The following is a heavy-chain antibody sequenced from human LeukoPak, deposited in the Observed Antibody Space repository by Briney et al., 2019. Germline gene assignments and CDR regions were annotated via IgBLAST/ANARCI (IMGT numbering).Heavy chain of an antibody. J-gene: IGHJ4*02. Sequence: PSETLSLTCTVSGGFITSYYWSWIRQPPGKGLEWIGYIYFSGSTNYNPSLKSRVTISVDTSKNQFSLKVSSVTAADTAVYYCARSSGYISYWGQGTLVTVSS. CDR1: GGFITSYY. CDR3: ARSSGYISY. V-gene: IGHV4-59*01. D-gene: IGHD5-12*01. CDR2: IYFSGST.